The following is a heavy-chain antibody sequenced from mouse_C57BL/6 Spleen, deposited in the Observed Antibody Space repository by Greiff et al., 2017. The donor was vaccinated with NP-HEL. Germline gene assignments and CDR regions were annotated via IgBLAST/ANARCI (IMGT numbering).Heavy chain of an antibody. J-gene: IGHJ4*01. D-gene: IGHD4-1*01. CDR3: ARTNWDDAMDY. CDR2: ISDGGSYT. V-gene: IGHV5-4*01. CDR1: GFTFSSYA. Sequence: EVQGVESGGGLVKPGGSLKLSCAASGFTFSSYAMSWVRQTPEKRLEWVATISDGGSYTYYPDNVKGRFTISRDNAKNNRYLQMSHRKSEDTAMYYCARTNWDDAMDYWGQGTSVTVSS.